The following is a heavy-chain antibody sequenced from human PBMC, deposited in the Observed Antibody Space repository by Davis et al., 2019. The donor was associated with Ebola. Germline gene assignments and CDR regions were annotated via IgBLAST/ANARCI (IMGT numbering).Heavy chain of an antibody. CDR1: GGSISSGGYY. V-gene: IGHV4-31*03. D-gene: IGHD4-17*01. Sequence: SETLSLTCTVSGGSISSGGYYWIWIRQHPGKGLEWIVYIYYSVNTYYNPSLKSRVTISVDTSKNQFSLNLSSVTAEDTAVYYCARGETTVTTNWFDSWGQGTLVTVSS. CDR3: ARGETTVTTNWFDS. J-gene: IGHJ5*01. CDR2: IYYSVNT.